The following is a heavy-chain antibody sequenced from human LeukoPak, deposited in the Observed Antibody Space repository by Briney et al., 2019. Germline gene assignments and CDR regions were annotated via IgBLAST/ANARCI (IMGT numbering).Heavy chain of an antibody. CDR1: GFTFSSYA. V-gene: IGHV3-23*01. CDR3: ARGGSSSSSPGDY. D-gene: IGHD6-13*01. CDR2: ISGSGGST. Sequence: GGSLGLSRAASGFTFSSYAMSWVRQAPGKGLEWVSAISGSGGSTYYADSVKGRFTISRDNSKSTLYLQMGSLTAEDMAVYYWARGGSSSSSPGDYWGQGTLVTVSS. J-gene: IGHJ4*02.